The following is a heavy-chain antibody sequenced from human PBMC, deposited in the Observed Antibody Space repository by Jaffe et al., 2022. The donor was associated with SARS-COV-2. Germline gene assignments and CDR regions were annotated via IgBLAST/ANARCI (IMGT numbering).Heavy chain of an antibody. CDR1: GGTFSSYT. D-gene: IGHD4-4*01. CDR3: ARTVHSSRNWFDP. CDR2: IIPILGIA. Sequence: QVQLVQSGAEVKKPGSSVKVSCKASGGTFSSYTISWVRQAPGQGLEWMGRIIPILGIANYAQKFQGRVTITADKSTSTAYMELSSLRSEDTAVYYCARTVHSSRNWFDPWGQGTLVTVSS. V-gene: IGHV1-69*02. J-gene: IGHJ5*02.